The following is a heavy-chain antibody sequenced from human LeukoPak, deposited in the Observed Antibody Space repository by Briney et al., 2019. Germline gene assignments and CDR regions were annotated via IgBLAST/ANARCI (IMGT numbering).Heavy chain of an antibody. J-gene: IGHJ4*02. CDR2: IYYSGST. Sequence: SETLSLTCAVYGGSFSAYYWSWFRQPPGKGLEWIGYIYYSGSTYYNPSLKSRVTISVDTSKNQFSLKLSSVTAADTAVYYCASGDCYSCFDYWGQGTLVTVSS. V-gene: IGHV4-59*06. CDR1: GGSFSAYY. D-gene: IGHD2-21*02. CDR3: ASGDCYSCFDY.